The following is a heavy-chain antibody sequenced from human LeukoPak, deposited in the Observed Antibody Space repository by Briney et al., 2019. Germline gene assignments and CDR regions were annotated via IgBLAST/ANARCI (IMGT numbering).Heavy chain of an antibody. CDR2: IYYSGST. CDR3: ARESTDSSGWYYFDY. J-gene: IGHJ4*02. V-gene: IGHV4-59*01. D-gene: IGHD6-19*01. Sequence: SETLSLTCAVYGGSFSGYYWSWIRQPPGKGLEWIGYIYYSGSTNYNPSLKSRVTISVDTSKNQFSLKLSSVTAADTAVYYCARESTDSSGWYYFDYWGQGTLVTVSS. CDR1: GGSFSGYY.